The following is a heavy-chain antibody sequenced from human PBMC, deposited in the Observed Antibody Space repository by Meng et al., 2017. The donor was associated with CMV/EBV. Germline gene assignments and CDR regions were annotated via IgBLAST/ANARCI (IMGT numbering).Heavy chain of an antibody. Sequence: SVKVSCKASGGTFSSYTIRWVRQAPGQGLEWMGRINPILGIANYAQKFQGRVTITADKSTSTAYMELSSLRSEDTAVYYCARVQEGSYPNWGQGTLVTVSS. D-gene: IGHD1-1*01. V-gene: IGHV1-69*02. CDR2: INPILGIA. CDR1: GGTFSSYT. CDR3: ARVQEGSYPN. J-gene: IGHJ4*02.